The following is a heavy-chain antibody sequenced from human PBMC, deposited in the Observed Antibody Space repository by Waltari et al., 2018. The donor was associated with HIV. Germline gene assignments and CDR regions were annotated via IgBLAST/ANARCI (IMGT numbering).Heavy chain of an antibody. CDR1: GFNFDDYG. J-gene: IGHJ4*02. V-gene: IGHV3-20*04. Sequence: EVDLAQSGGGVVRPGESLRLSCVASGFNFDDYGMSWVRQAPGKGREWVSGLSWNGNSISYVDSVKGRFTISRDNAKNSLYLQMNSLRAEDTAVYFCAAHCSSRTCRLSVVDYWGQGNLVTVSS. CDR3: AAHCSSRTCRLSVVDY. CDR2: LSWNGNSI. D-gene: IGHD2-8*01.